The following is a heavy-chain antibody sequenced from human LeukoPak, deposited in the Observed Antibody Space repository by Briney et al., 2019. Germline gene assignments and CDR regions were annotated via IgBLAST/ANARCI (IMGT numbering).Heavy chain of an antibody. J-gene: IGHJ4*02. D-gene: IGHD3-10*01. V-gene: IGHV5-51*01. Sequence: KPGGSLQIPCKTPGYTFTSDSIGWGRQIPGKGLEGMGIIYLGDPDTRYSPSFQGPVTISADKYISTANLQWSSLKASDTAMYYCARHAYYGSGFDYWGQGTLVTVSS. CDR1: GYTFTSDS. CDR2: IYLGDPDT. CDR3: ARHAYYGSGFDY.